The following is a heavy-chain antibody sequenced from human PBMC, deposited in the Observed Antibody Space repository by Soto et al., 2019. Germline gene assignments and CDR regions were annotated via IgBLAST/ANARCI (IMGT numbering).Heavy chain of an antibody. CDR1: GYTFTSYA. V-gene: IGHV1-3*01. CDR2: INAGNGNT. J-gene: IGHJ3*02. D-gene: IGHD6-13*01. Sequence: ASVKVSCKASGYTFTSYAMHWVRQAPGQRLEWMGWINAGNGNTKYSQMFQGRVTITRDTSASTAYMELSSLRSEDTAVYYCARDMGYSSSWYEEGYDAFDIWGQGTMVTVSS. CDR3: ARDMGYSSSWYEEGYDAFDI.